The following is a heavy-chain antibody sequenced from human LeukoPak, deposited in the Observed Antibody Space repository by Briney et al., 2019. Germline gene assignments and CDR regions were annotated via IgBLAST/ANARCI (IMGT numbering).Heavy chain of an antibody. J-gene: IGHJ5*02. Sequence: PGGSLRLSCAASGFTFSSYEMNWVRQAPGKGLEWVSYISSSGSTIYYADSVKGRFTISGDNAKNSLYLQMNSLRAEDTAVYYCARAKSVDTAMWFDPWGQGTLVTVSS. D-gene: IGHD5-18*01. CDR1: GFTFSSYE. CDR3: ARAKSVDTAMWFDP. CDR2: ISSSGSTI. V-gene: IGHV3-48*03.